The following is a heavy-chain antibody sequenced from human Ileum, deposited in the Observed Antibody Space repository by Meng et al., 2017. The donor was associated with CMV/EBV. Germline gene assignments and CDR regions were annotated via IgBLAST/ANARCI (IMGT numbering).Heavy chain of an antibody. D-gene: IGHD3-22*01. CDR2: IWYDNSNK. CDR3: AKWLRDYSGLAYFYGMDV. Sequence: GGSLRLSCAASGFIFRDYYMSWIRQAPGKGLEWVAAIWYDNSNKYYAASVKGRFTISRDTSKNTVYLEMNSLRAEDTAVYYCAKWLRDYSGLAYFYGMDVWGQGTTVTVSS. CDR1: GFIFRDYY. V-gene: IGHV3-33*03. J-gene: IGHJ6*02.